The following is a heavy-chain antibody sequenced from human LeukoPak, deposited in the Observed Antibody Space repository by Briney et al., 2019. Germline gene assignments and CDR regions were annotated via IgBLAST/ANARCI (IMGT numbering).Heavy chain of an antibody. CDR1: GGSFSSYY. J-gene: IGHJ4*02. CDR3: ARGVYIAAAQYGY. D-gene: IGHD6-13*01. Sequence: PSETLSLTCAVYGGSFSSYYWSWVRQPPGKGLEWIGGINHSGSTNYNPSLKSRVTISVGTSKNQFSLKLSSVTAADTAVYYCARGVYIAAAQYGYWGQGTLVTVSS. V-gene: IGHV4-34*01. CDR2: INHSGST.